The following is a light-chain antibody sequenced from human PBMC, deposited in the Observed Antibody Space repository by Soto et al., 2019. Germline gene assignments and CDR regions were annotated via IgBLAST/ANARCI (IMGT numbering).Light chain of an antibody. V-gene: IGKV3-20*01. CDR1: QSVSSSY. Sequence: EIVLTQSPGILSLSPGERATLSCRASQSVSSSYLAWYQQKPGQAPRLLIYGASSRATGIPDRFSGSGSGTDFTFTISRLEPEDFAVYYCQQYGSSPLTFGGGTKVEI. CDR3: QQYGSSPLT. J-gene: IGKJ4*01. CDR2: GAS.